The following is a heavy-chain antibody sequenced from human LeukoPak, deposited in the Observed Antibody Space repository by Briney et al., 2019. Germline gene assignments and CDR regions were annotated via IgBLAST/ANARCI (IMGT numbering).Heavy chain of an antibody. V-gene: IGHV4-4*07. CDR3: ARGRYCSADICSGGDAFDI. Sequence: PSEPRSLTCTVPGGSINNYYWSWIRQPAGKGLNWIGRIYTRGSTNYNPSLKSRVTMSVDTSKNQFSLKLSSVTAADTAVYYCARGRYCSADICSGGDAFDIWGQGTMVSVSS. J-gene: IGHJ3*02. CDR1: GGSINNYY. CDR2: IYTRGST. D-gene: IGHD2-15*01.